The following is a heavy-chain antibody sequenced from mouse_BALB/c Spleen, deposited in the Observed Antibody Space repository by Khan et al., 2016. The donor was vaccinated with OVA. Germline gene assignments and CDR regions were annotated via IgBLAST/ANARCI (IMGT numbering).Heavy chain of an antibody. D-gene: IGHD2-4*01. V-gene: IGHV14-3*02. CDR1: GFNIKDTY. CDR2: IDPANGYT. Sequence: EVELVESGAEFVKPGASVKLSCTASGFNIKDTYMHWVKQRPEQGLEWIGRIDPANGYTKYDPKFQGMATITADTSSNTAYLHLNSLTSEDTAVYYCARITYYDGSYWGLGTLVTVSA. CDR3: ARITYYDGSY. J-gene: IGHJ3*01.